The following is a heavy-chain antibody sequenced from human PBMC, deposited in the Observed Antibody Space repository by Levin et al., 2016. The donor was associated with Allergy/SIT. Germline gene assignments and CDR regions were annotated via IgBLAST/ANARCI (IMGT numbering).Heavy chain of an antibody. Sequence: WVRQAPGQGLEWMGGIIPIFGTANYAQKFQGRVTITADESTSTAYMELSSLRSEDTAVYYCARAWVVTAIPYYYYGMDVWGQGTTVTVSS. J-gene: IGHJ6*02. V-gene: IGHV1-69*01. CDR3: ARAWVVTAIPYYYYGMDV. CDR2: IIPIFGTA. D-gene: IGHD2-21*02.